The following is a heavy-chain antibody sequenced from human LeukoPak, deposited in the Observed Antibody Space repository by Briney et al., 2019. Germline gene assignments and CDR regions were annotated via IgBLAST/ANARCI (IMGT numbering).Heavy chain of an antibody. CDR2: ISGSGASI. V-gene: IGHV3-23*01. CDR1: GFTFSNYG. Sequence: GGTLRLSCGASGFTFSNYGMSWVRQAPGKGLEWVSGISGSGASIYYAESAKGRFTISRDNSKNSLYLQMNSLKTEDTAVYYCTTGSTSVRGTTSPDYWGQGTLVTVSS. CDR3: TTGSTSVRGTTSPDY. J-gene: IGHJ4*02. D-gene: IGHD1-7*01.